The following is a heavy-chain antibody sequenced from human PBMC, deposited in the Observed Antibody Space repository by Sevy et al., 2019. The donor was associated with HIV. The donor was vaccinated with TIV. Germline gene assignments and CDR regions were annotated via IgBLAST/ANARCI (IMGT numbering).Heavy chain of an antibody. CDR1: GGSISSGDYY. J-gene: IGHJ5*02. Sequence: SETLSLTCTVSGGSISSGDYYWSWIRQPPGKGLEWIGYIYYSGSTYYNPSLKSRVTISVDTSKNQFSLKLSSVTAADTAVYYCARELRGHRYYDSSGYRYNWFDPWGQGTLVTVSS. CDR2: IYYSGST. D-gene: IGHD3-22*01. V-gene: IGHV4-30-4*01. CDR3: ARELRGHRYYDSSGYRYNWFDP.